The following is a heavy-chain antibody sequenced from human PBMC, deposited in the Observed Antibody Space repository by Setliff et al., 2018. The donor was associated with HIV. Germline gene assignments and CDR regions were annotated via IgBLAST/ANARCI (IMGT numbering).Heavy chain of an antibody. CDR2: ITSNGDNT. D-gene: IGHD2-2*01. CDR3: AKSRITSQYDALDI. J-gene: IGHJ3*02. V-gene: IGHV3-23*01. CDR1: GFTFSNYA. Sequence: PGGSLRLSCAASGFTFSNYAMTWVRQAPGKGLEWVSVITSNGDNTYYADFVKGRFTISRDNSKNTVYLQMNSLRVDDTAVYYCAKSRITSQYDALDIWGQGTMVTVSS.